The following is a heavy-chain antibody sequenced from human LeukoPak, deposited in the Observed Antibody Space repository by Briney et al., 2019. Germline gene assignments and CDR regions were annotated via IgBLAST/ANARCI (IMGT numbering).Heavy chain of an antibody. D-gene: IGHD5-12*01. V-gene: IGHV3-48*03. Sequence: GGSLRLSCAASGCTFSSYEMNWVRQAPGKGLEWVSYISSSGSTIYYADSVKGRFTISRDNAKNSLYLQMNSLRAEDTAVYYCAREGAYSGYQTDYYYGMDVWGKGTTVTVSS. CDR3: AREGAYSGYQTDYYYGMDV. CDR2: ISSSGSTI. CDR1: GCTFSSYE. J-gene: IGHJ6*04.